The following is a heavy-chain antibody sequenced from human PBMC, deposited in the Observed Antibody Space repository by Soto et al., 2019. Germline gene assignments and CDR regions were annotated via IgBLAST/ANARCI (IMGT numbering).Heavy chain of an antibody. CDR2: ISSSSSYI. J-gene: IGHJ4*02. CDR1: GFTFSSYS. CDR3: ARVSVDSSGFAFDY. V-gene: IGHV3-21*01. Sequence: GGSLRLSCAASGFTFSSYSMNWVRQAPGKGLEWVSSISSSSSYIYYADSVKGRFTISRDNAKNSLYLQMNSLRAEDTAVYYCARVSVDSSGFAFDYWGQGTLVTAPQ. D-gene: IGHD3-22*01.